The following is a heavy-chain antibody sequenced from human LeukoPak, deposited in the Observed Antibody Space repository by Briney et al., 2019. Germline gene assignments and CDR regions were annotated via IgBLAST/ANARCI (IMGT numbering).Heavy chain of an antibody. D-gene: IGHD6-19*01. Sequence: SETLSLTCTVSGGSISSSSYYWGWIRQPPGKGLEWIGSIYYSGSTYYNPSLKSRVTISVDTSKNQFSLKLSSVTAADTAVYYCARDRFGGWYALFDYWGQGTLVTVSS. V-gene: IGHV4-39*02. CDR3: ARDRFGGWYALFDY. J-gene: IGHJ4*02. CDR1: GGSISSSSYY. CDR2: IYYSGST.